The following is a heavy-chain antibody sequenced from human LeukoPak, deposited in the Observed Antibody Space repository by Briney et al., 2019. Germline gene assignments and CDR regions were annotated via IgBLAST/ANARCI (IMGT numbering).Heavy chain of an antibody. D-gene: IGHD3-3*01. Sequence: ASVKVSCKASGYTFTGYYMHWVRQAPGQGLEWMGGINPNSGGTNYAQKVQGRVTMTRDTSISTAYMELSRLRSDDTAVYYCATAVWENYDFWSGYYWGLRLLYFDYWGQGTLVTVSS. CDR1: GYTFTGYY. CDR2: INPNSGGT. V-gene: IGHV1-2*02. J-gene: IGHJ4*02. CDR3: ATAVWENYDFWSGYYWGLRLLYFDY.